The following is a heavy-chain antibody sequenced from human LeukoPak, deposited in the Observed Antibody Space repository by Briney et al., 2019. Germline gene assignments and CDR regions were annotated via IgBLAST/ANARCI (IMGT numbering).Heavy chain of an antibody. J-gene: IGHJ3*02. V-gene: IGHV1-8*03. Sequence: GASVKVSCKASGFSFTSYDIHWVRQATGQGLEWMGWVNPNSGNTGYAQKFQGRVTITGITSISTAYMELSSLRSEDTAVYYCARGSPYYDFWSGYPYDAFDIWGQGTMVTVSS. CDR3: ARGSPYYDFWSGYPYDAFDI. D-gene: IGHD3-3*01. CDR2: VNPNSGNT. CDR1: GFSFTSYD.